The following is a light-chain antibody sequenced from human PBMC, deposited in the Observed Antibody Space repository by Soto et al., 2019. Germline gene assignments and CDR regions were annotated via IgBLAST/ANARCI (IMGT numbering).Light chain of an antibody. CDR1: QDISNS. V-gene: IGKV1-33*01. J-gene: IGKJ3*01. CDR3: QHYDNLLRIT. CDR2: DAS. Sequence: DIQMTQSPSSLSASVGDRVTITCQASQDISNSLNWYQQKPGKAPKLLIYDASHLETGVPSRFTGSGSGTDFTFTISSLQPEDIATYYCQHYDNLLRITFGPGTRVDI.